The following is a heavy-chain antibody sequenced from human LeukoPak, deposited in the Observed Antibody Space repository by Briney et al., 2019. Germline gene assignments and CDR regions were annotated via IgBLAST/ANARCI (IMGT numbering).Heavy chain of an antibody. D-gene: IGHD2-15*01. V-gene: IGHV3-64D*09. CDR1: GFTFSSYA. J-gene: IGHJ6*02. CDR2: ISSNGGST. Sequence: PGGSLRPSCSASGFTFSSYAMHWVRQAPGKGLEYVSAISSNGGSTYYADSVKGRFTISRDNSKNTLYLQMSSLRAEDTAVYYCVQGYCSGGSCYHAAGDYYYYGMDVWGQGTTVTVSS. CDR3: VQGYCSGGSCYHAAGDYYYYGMDV.